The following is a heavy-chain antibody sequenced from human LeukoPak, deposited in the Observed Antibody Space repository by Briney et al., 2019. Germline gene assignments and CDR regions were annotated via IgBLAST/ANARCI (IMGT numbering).Heavy chain of an antibody. D-gene: IGHD3-22*01. CDR3: AKAVQWLPDDDAFDI. CDR1: GFTFDDYA. J-gene: IGHJ3*02. CDR2: ISWNSGSI. V-gene: IGHV3-9*01. Sequence: SGGSLRLSCAASGFTFDDYAMHWVRQAPGKGLEWVSGISWNSGSIGYADSVKGRFTISRDNAKNSLYLQMNSLRAEDTALYYCAKAVQWLPDDDAFDIWGQGTMVTVSS.